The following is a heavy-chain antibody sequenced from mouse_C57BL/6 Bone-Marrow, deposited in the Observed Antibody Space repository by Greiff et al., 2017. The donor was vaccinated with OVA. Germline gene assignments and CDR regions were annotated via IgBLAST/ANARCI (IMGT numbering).Heavy chain of an antibody. CDR2: IYPGSGST. CDR1: GYTFTSYW. J-gene: IGHJ3*01. Sequence: VQLQQSGAELVKPGASVKMSCKASGYTFTSYWITWVKQRPGQGLEWIGDIYPGSGSTNYNEKFKSKATLTVDTSSSTAYMQLSSLTSEDSAVYYCAGGCYHGAWFAYWGQGTLVTVSA. V-gene: IGHV1-55*01. CDR3: AGGCYHGAWFAY.